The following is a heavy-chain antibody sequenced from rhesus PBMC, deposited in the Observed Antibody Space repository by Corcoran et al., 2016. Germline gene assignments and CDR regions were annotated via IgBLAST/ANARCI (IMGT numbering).Heavy chain of an antibody. CDR3: AKVEIRGDYYGLDS. J-gene: IGHJ6*01. D-gene: IGHD3-9*01. CDR2: MHHVGGST. Sequence: EVQLVESGGGLAKPGGSLRLSCAASGFTFSTYWMNWVRQDPGKGLEWVAAMHHVGGSTYYAESVKGRVTISRYNSKSTLSLQMNSLRACDTAVYYCAKVEIRGDYYGLDSWGQGVVVTVSS. V-gene: IGHV3S25*01. CDR1: GFTFSTYW.